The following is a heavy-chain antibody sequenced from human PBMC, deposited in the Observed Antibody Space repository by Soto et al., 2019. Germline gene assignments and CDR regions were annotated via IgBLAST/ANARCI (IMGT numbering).Heavy chain of an antibody. CDR3: ARDSLWQDTAMEHDY. Sequence: GGSLRLSCAASGFTFSSYAMHWVRQAPGKGLEWVAVISYDGSNKYYADSVKGRFTISRDNSKNTLYLQMNSLRAEDTAVYYCARDSLWQDTAMEHDYWGQGTLVTVSS. D-gene: IGHD5-18*01. V-gene: IGHV3-30-3*01. CDR2: ISYDGSNK. CDR1: GFTFSSYA. J-gene: IGHJ4*02.